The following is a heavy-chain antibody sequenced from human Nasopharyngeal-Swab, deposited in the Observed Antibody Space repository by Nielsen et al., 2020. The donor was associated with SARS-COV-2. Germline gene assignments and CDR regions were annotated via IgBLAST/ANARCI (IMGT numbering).Heavy chain of an antibody. CDR3: AKDSGAGFCDDGSCFPTNH. CDR2: MSGRGEKT. V-gene: IGHV3-23*01. J-gene: IGHJ5*02. D-gene: IGHD2-15*01. Sequence: GGSLRLSCAASGFTFTSYAMNWVRHAPGKGLEWVSGMSGRGEKTYYAESVKGRFTIFRDISKNTLYLQMNGLRAEDTAVYYCAKDSGAGFCDDGSCFPTNHWGLGTLVTVSS. CDR1: GFTFTSYA.